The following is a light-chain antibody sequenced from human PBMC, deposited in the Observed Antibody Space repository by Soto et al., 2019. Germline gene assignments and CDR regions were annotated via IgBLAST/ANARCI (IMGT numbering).Light chain of an antibody. V-gene: IGKV1-5*01. CDR3: QQYGTYLWT. CDR1: QSISGW. Sequence: MTQSPSSLSASVGDRETIPCRASQSISGWLACFQQKPGKAPKLLMYDASSLESGVPSRFSGSGSGTEFTLTISSLQPDDFASYYCQQYGTYLWTFGQGTKVDIK. CDR2: DAS. J-gene: IGKJ1*01.